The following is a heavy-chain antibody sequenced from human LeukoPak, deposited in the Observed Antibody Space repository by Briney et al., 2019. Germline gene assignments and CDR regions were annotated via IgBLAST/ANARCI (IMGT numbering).Heavy chain of an antibody. D-gene: IGHD3-10*01. Sequence: SETLSLTCSVSGASISTYYWSWIRQPPGKGLEWIGYIYYSGSTNYSPSLKSRVTISVATSKNQFSLKVSSVTAADTAVYYCARVPITLIRGVITYYFDSWGQGTLVTVSS. CDR1: GASISTYY. CDR2: IYYSGST. CDR3: ARVPITLIRGVITYYFDS. V-gene: IGHV4-59*01. J-gene: IGHJ4*02.